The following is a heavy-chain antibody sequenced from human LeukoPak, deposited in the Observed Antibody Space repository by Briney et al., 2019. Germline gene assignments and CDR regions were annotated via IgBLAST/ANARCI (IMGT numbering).Heavy chain of an antibody. CDR2: ISGSGGST. J-gene: IGHJ4*02. V-gene: IGHV3-23*01. CDR1: GVTFGSYA. Sequence: GGSLRLSCAAAGVTFGSYAMSWVRQAPGKGLEWVSAISGSGGSTFYADSVKGRFTISRDNSKNTLYLQMNSLRAEDTAVYYCAKRITTVTGPFDYWGQGTLVTVSS. D-gene: IGHD4-17*01. CDR3: AKRITTVTGPFDY.